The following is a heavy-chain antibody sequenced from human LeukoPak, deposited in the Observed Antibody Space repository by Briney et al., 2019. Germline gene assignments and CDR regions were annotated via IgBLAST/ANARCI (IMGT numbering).Heavy chain of an antibody. Sequence: PGGSLRLSCAASGFTFSTYSMNWVRQAPGKGLEWVSYTSSSSTTKKYADSVKGRFTISRDNAKNSLYLQMNSLRDEDTAVYYCAIGPYCSSSSCLPFGYWGQGTLVTVSS. V-gene: IGHV3-48*02. CDR2: TSSSSTTK. CDR3: AIGPYCSSSSCLPFGY. CDR1: GFTFSTYS. D-gene: IGHD2-2*01. J-gene: IGHJ4*02.